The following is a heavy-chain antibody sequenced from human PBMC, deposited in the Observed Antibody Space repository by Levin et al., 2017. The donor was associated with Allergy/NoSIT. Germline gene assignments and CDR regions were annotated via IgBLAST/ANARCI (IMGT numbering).Heavy chain of an antibody. V-gene: IGHV4-34*01. Sequence: SQTLSLTCAVYGGSFSGYSWTWIRQSPGKGLEWIGEINHSGSTNYNPSLKSRVTISVDTSKNQFSLQLRSVTAADTALYYFARDGEGVVTALDNWGQGTQVTVSS. J-gene: IGHJ4*02. CDR2: INHSGST. CDR3: ARDGEGVVTALDN. D-gene: IGHD2-21*02. CDR1: GGSFSGYS.